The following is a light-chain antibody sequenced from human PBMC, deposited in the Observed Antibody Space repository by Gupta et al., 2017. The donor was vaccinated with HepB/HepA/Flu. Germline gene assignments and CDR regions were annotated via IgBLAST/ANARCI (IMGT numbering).Light chain of an antibody. J-gene: IGLJ3*02. CDR3: SSLRTGRTLGV. CDR1: SGDVGGFNS. Sequence: SGLTKPASVSGSPGQSITISCAGSSGDVGGFNSYSWYHQYPGRAPKLLIYDDTNRPSGVSYRFSGAKSGNTAALTISGRQAEDDADYYCSSLRTGRTLGVFGGGTKVTVL. CDR2: DDT. V-gene: IGLV2-14*03.